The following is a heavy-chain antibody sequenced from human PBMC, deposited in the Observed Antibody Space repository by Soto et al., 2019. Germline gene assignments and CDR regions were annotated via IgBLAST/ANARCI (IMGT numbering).Heavy chain of an antibody. CDR1: GFTFSSYG. D-gene: IGHD6-19*01. Sequence: PGGSLRLSCAASGFTFSSYGMHWVRQAPGKGLEWVAVISYDGSNKYYADSVKGRFTISRDNSKNTLYLQMNSLRAEDTAVYYCAKSVLPDSSGWLDYYGMDVWGQGTTVTVSS. V-gene: IGHV3-30*18. J-gene: IGHJ6*02. CDR2: ISYDGSNK. CDR3: AKSVLPDSSGWLDYYGMDV.